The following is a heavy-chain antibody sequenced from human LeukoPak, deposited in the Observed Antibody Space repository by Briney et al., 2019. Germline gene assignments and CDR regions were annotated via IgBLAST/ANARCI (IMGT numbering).Heavy chain of an antibody. CDR2: IYHSGST. V-gene: IGHV4-4*02. D-gene: IGHD6-25*01. J-gene: IGHJ4*02. CDR3: ARQSGDQSSAWYFDA. Sequence: SGTLSLTCAVSGGSISSSNWWSWVRQPPGKGLEWIGEIYHSGSTNYNPSLKSRVTISVDKSKNQFSLKLSSVTAADTAVYYCARQSGDQSSAWYFDAWGQGTLVTVSS. CDR1: GGSISSSNW.